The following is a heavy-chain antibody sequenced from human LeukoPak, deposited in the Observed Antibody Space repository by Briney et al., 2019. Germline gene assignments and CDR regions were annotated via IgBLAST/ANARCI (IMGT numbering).Heavy chain of an antibody. D-gene: IGHD5-12*01. CDR3: GRNRGYEALVY. V-gene: IGHV3-74*01. Sequence: GGSLRLSCVASGFALSTYWMDLVRQAPGKGPVWISHISGDGSRTSYADPVKGRFTILRDNTKNTLYLQMNSLRAADTAVYYCGRNRGYEALVYWGQGTLVTVSS. CDR2: ISGDGSRT. J-gene: IGHJ4*02. CDR1: GFALSTYW.